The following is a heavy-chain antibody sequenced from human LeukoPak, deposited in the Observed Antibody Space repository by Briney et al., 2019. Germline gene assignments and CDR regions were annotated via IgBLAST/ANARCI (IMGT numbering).Heavy chain of an antibody. CDR3: ARGGVGEYCIGTSCYPFDK. D-gene: IGHD2-2*01. J-gene: IGHJ4*02. V-gene: IGHV4-61*02. Sequence: PSQTLSLTCTVSGGSISSGSYYWSWIRQPAGKGLEWIGRIYTSGSTNYNPSLKSRVTISVDTSKNQFSLKVTSVTAADTAVYYCARGGVGEYCIGTSCYPFDKWGQGTLVTVSS. CDR2: IYTSGST. CDR1: GGSISSGSYY.